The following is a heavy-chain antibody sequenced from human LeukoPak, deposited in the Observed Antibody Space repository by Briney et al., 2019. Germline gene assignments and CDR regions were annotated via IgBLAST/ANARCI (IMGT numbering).Heavy chain of an antibody. D-gene: IGHD5-18*01. V-gene: IGHV4-39*01. CDR2: IYYSGST. CDR3: ARGYSYGPYYFDY. CDR1: GGSISSSSYY. J-gene: IGHJ4*02. Sequence: PSETLSLTCTVSGGSISSSSYYWGWTRQPPGKGLEWIGSIYYSGSTYYNPSLKSRVTISVDTSKNQFSLKLSSVTAADTAVCYCARGYSYGPYYFDYWGQGTLVTVSS.